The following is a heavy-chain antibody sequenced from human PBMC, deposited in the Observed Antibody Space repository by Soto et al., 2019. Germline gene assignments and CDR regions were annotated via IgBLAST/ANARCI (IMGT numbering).Heavy chain of an antibody. J-gene: IGHJ6*02. V-gene: IGHV3-48*02. Sequence: EVQLVESGGGLVQPGGSLRLSCAASGFTFSSYSMNWVRQAPGKGLEWVSYISSSSSTIYYADSVKGRFTISRDNAKNSLYLQMNSLRDEDTAVNYCARDPYSSSYSPVPWEDYYYGMDVWGQGTTVTFSS. CDR1: GFTFSSYS. CDR3: ARDPYSSSYSPVPWEDYYYGMDV. D-gene: IGHD6-19*01. CDR2: ISSSSSTI.